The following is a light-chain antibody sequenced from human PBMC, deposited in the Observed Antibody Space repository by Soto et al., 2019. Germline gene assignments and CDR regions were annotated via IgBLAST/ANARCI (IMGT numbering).Light chain of an antibody. CDR2: GDT. J-gene: IGLJ1*01. Sequence: QSVLTQPPSVSRAPGQRVTISCTGSSSNIGAGYDAHWYQQLPGKVPKLLIYGDTNRPSGVPDRFSGSKSGTSASLAITGLQPEDEADYYCQSYDNSLSGPVFGPGTKVTVL. CDR1: SSNIGAGYD. V-gene: IGLV1-40*01. CDR3: QSYDNSLSGPV.